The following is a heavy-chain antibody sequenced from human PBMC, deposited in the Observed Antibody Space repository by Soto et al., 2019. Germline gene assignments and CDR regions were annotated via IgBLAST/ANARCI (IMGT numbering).Heavy chain of an antibody. D-gene: IGHD6-19*01. CDR2: IYHSGST. J-gene: IGHJ5*02. CDR3: AGAYSSGWDTGWFYP. V-gene: IGHV4-4*02. Sequence: SETLSLTCAVSGGSISSSNWWSWVRQPPGKGLEWIGEIYHSGSTNYNPSLKSRVTISVDKSKNQFSLKLSSVTAADTAVYYCAGAYSSGWDTGWFYPWGQGTLVPVSS. CDR1: GGSISSSNW.